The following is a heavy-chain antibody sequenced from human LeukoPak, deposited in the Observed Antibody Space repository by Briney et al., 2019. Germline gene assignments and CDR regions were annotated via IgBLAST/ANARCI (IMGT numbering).Heavy chain of an antibody. CDR2: ISNSSSYI. Sequence: GGSLRLSCAASGFTFSSYSMNWVRQAPGKGLEWVSSISNSSSYIYYADSVKGRFTISRDNAKNTVYLQMNSLRAEDTAVYYCARDYVDTCFDYWGQGTLVTVSS. V-gene: IGHV3-21*01. D-gene: IGHD5-18*01. CDR3: ARDYVDTCFDY. CDR1: GFTFSSYS. J-gene: IGHJ4*02.